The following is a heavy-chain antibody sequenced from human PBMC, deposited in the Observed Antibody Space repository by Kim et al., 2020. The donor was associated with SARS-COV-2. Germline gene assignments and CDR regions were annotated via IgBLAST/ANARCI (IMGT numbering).Heavy chain of an antibody. CDR2: K. CDR3: ARDTGFRLDY. J-gene: IGHJ4*02. Sequence: KNRVDAVRGRFTSPRDNAKNSVSLQMNSLRADDTAVYYCARDTGFRLDYWGQGALVTVSS. V-gene: IGHV3-7*01.